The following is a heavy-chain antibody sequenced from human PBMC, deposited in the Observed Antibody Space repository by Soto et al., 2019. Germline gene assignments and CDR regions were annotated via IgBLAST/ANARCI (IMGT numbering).Heavy chain of an antibody. CDR2: IYYGGST. Sequence: SETLSLTCTVSGGSISSSSYYWGWIRQPPGKGLEWIGSIYYGGSTYYNPSLKSRVTISVDTSKNQFSLKLSSVTAADTAVYYCARLRGMVRGVIRYFDYWGQGTLVTVSS. CDR3: ARLRGMVRGVIRYFDY. V-gene: IGHV4-39*01. CDR1: GGSISSSSYY. J-gene: IGHJ4*02. D-gene: IGHD3-10*01.